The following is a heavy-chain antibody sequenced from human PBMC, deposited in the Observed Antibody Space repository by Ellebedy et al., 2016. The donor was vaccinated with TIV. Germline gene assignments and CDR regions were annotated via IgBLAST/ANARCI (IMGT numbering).Heavy chain of an antibody. CDR2: INSRDNSI. V-gene: IGHV3-48*01. Sequence: GESLKISCAASGFTFSSYSMNWVRQAPGKGLEWVSYINSRDNSISYADSVKGRFTISRDNSKNALYLHMSSLGAEDTAVYYCEKTSGEVRGHFDHWGQGTLVTVSS. CDR3: EKTSGEVRGHFDH. CDR1: GFTFSSYS. J-gene: IGHJ4*02. D-gene: IGHD3-3*01.